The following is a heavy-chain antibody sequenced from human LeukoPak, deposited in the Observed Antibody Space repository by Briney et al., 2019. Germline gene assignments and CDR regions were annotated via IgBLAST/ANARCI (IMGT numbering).Heavy chain of an antibody. D-gene: IGHD5-18*01. V-gene: IGHV3-48*01. CDR1: GFTFDDYG. CDR2: ITSSSSTI. J-gene: IGHJ4*02. Sequence: GGSLRLPCAASGFTFDDYGMSWVRQAPGKGLEWVSYITSSSSTIYYADSVKGRFTISRDNAKNSLYLQMNSLRAEDTAVYYCARDPTDTAMVTLSYFDYWGQGTLVTVSS. CDR3: ARDPTDTAMVTLSYFDY.